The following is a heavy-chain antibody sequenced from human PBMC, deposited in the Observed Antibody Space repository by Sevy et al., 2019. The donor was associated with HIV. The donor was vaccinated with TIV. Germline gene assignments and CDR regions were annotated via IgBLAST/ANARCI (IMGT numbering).Heavy chain of an antibody. CDR3: VKEGGGVGGDH. J-gene: IGHJ4*02. D-gene: IGHD3-16*01. V-gene: IGHV3-30*02. CDR2: IQYDGSNK. Sequence: GGSLRLSCAASGFSFSSYGMHWVRQAPGKGLEWMSCIQYDGSNKDYADSVKGRFTISRDNSKNTLYLQMNSLRVEDTAVFYCVKEGGGVGGDHWGQGTLVTVSS. CDR1: GFSFSSYG.